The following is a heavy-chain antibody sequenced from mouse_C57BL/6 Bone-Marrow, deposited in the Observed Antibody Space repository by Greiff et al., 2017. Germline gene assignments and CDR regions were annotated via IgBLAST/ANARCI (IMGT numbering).Heavy chain of an antibody. V-gene: IGHV14-4*01. D-gene: IGHD2-4*01. CDR2: IDPENGDT. J-gene: IGHJ3*01. CDR1: GFNIKDDY. CDR3: TTEEDYDGIAY. Sequence: VQLQQSGAELVRPGASVKLSCTASGFNIKDDYMHWVKQRPEQGLEWIGWIDPENGDTEYASKFQGKATITAETSSNPAYLQLSSLTSEDTAVYYCTTEEDYDGIAYWGQGTLVTVSA.